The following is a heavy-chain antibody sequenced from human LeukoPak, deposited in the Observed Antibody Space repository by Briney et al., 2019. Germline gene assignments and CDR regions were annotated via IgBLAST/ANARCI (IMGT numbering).Heavy chain of an antibody. CDR3: AEDIAVAGHAH. V-gene: IGHV3-43*02. D-gene: IGHD6-19*01. CDR1: GFTFSGYA. J-gene: IGHJ4*02. Sequence: GGSLRLSCAASGFTFSGYAMNWVRQAPGKGLEWVSLISGDGGSTYYADSVKGRFTISRDNSKNSLYLQMHSLRTEDTALYYCAEDIAVAGHAHWGQGTLVTVSS. CDR2: ISGDGGST.